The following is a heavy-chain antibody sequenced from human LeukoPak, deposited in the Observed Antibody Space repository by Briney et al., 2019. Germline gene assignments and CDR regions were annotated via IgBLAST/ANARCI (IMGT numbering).Heavy chain of an antibody. V-gene: IGHV3-74*01. CDR1: GFIFSSTW. CDR3: ATAGNYRFDY. D-gene: IGHD1-7*01. CDR2: INSDGSTI. Sequence: GGSLRLSCAGSGFIFSSTWMHWVRHAPGEGLVWVSRINSDGSTINYADSVKGRLTISRDNAKNTLYLQMHSLRVEDTALYFCATAGNYRFDYWGQGTLVTVSS. J-gene: IGHJ4*02.